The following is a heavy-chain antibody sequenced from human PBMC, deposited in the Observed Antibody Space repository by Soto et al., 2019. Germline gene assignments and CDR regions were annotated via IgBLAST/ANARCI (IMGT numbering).Heavy chain of an antibody. J-gene: IGHJ6*02. D-gene: IGHD3-22*01. V-gene: IGHV4-59*01. CDR1: GGSISSYY. Sequence: QVQLQESGPGLVKPSETLSLTCTVSGGSISSYYWSWIRQPPGKGLEWIGYIYYSGSTNYNPSLNSRVTISVDTSKNQSSLKLSSVTAADTAVYYCARGATMIVAGYYYYGMDVWGQGTTVTVSS. CDR3: ARGATMIVAGYYYYGMDV. CDR2: IYYSGST.